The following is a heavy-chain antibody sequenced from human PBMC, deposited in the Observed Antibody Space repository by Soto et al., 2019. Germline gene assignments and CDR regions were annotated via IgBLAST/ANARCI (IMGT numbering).Heavy chain of an antibody. V-gene: IGHV3-9*01. J-gene: IGHJ6*02. CDR1: GFTFDDYA. CDR3: AKDAIHVLLGYTYGAGGMDV. D-gene: IGHD5-18*01. CDR2: ISWNSGDI. Sequence: GGSLRLSCAASGFTFDDYAMHWVRLAPGKGLEWVSGISWNSGDIYYADSVKGRFTISRDNAKNSLYLQMNSLRPDDTAMYYCAKDAIHVLLGYTYGAGGMDVWGQGTTVTVSS.